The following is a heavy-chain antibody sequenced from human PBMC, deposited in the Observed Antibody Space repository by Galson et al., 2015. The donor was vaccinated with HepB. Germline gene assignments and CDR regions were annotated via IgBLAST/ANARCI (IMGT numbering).Heavy chain of an antibody. CDR2: ISTNGANI. D-gene: IGHD2-15*01. V-gene: IGHV3-48*01. Sequence: SLRLSCAASGFTFSRHTMSWVRQTPGQGLQWLSYISTNGANIHYADYVKGRFTVARDKATSTMFLQMNSLRAEDTAVYYCATVLFGSGAYWTFEMWGQGTLVTVSS. CDR3: ATVLFGSGAYWTFEM. CDR1: GFTFSRHT. J-gene: IGHJ3*02.